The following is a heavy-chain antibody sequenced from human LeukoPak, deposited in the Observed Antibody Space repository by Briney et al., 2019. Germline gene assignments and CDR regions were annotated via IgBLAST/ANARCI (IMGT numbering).Heavy chain of an antibody. CDR3: ARLGIQLWLRGSYFDY. V-gene: IGHV4-34*01. CDR2: INHSGST. Sequence: SETLSLTCAVYGGSFSGYYWSWIRQPPGKGLEWIGEINHSGSTNYNPSLKSRVTISVDTSKNQFSLKLSSVTAADTAVYYCARLGIQLWLRGSYFDYWGQGTLVTVSS. CDR1: GGSFSGYY. J-gene: IGHJ4*02. D-gene: IGHD5-18*01.